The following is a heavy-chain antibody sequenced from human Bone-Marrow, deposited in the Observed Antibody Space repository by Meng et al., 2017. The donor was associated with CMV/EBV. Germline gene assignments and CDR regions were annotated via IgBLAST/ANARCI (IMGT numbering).Heavy chain of an antibody. Sequence: LSLTCAASGFTFSSYEMNWVRQAPGKGLEWVSYISSSGSTIYYADSVKGRFTISRDNSKNTLYLQMNSLRAEDTAVYYCAKDLPGENWGQGTLVTVSS. CDR1: GFTFSSYE. D-gene: IGHD3-10*01. CDR3: AKDLPGEN. CDR2: ISSSGSTI. V-gene: IGHV3-48*03. J-gene: IGHJ4*02.